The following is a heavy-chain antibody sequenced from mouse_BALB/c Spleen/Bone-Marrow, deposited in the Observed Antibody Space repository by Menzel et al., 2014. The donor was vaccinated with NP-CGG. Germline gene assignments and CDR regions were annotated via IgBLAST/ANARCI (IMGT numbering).Heavy chain of an antibody. CDR2: IWRGGST. D-gene: IGHD2-14*01. CDR1: GFSLTSYG. V-gene: IGHV2-5-1*01. CDR3: AKNGGYDGWFAY. J-gene: IGHJ3*01. Sequence: QVHVKQSGPSLVQPSQSLSIPCTVSGFSLTSYGVHWVRQSPGKGLEWLGVIWRGGSTDYNAAFMSRLSITKDNSKSQVFFKMNSLQADDTAIYYCAKNGGYDGWFAYWGQGTLVTVSA.